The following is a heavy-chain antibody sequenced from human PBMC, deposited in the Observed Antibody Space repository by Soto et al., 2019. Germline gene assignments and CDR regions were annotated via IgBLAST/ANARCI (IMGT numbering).Heavy chain of an antibody. J-gene: IGHJ6*02. CDR1: GYSFTSYW. CDR2: IYPGDSDT. D-gene: IGHD1-26*01. CDR3: ARHGYSGSLNHYYGMDV. V-gene: IGHV5-51*01. Sequence: GESLKISCKGSGYSFTSYWIGWVRQMPGKGLEWMGIIYPGDSDTRYSPSFQGQVTISADKSISTAYLQWSSLKASDTAMYYCARHGYSGSLNHYYGMDVWGQGTTVTVSS.